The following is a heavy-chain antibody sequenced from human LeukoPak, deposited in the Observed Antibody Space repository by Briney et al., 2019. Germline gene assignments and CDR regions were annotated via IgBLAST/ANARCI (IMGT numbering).Heavy chain of an antibody. J-gene: IGHJ4*02. CDR1: GYTFISYG. Sequence: EASVKVSCKASGYTFISYGISWVRQALGQGLEWMGRIIPILGIANYAQKFQGRVTITADKSTSTAYMELSSLRSEDTAVYYCARDEGYYYDSSGYPYYFDYWGQGTLVTVSS. CDR3: ARDEGYYYDSSGYPYYFDY. CDR2: IIPILGIA. D-gene: IGHD3-22*01. V-gene: IGHV1-69*04.